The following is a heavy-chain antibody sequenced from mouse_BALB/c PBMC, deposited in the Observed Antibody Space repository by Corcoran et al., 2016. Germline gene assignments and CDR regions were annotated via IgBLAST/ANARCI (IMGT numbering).Heavy chain of an antibody. Sequence: QVQLQQSGAELARPGDSVKMSCKASGYPFTSYTMHWVKQRPGQGLEWIGYINPSSGYTNYKQKFKDKATLTADKSSSTAYMQLSSLTSEDSAVYYCARDSSGYPYCFDYWGQGTTLTVSS. D-gene: IGHD3-2*01. CDR2: INPSSGYT. J-gene: IGHJ2*01. V-gene: IGHV1-4*01. CDR3: ARDSSGYPYCFDY. CDR1: GYPFTSYT.